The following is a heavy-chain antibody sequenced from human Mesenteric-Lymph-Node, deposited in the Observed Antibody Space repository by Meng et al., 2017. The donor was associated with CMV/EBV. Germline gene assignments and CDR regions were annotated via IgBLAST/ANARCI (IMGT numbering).Heavy chain of an antibody. CDR3: AKREGDCSTTSCYFVAFDI. CDR1: GFTFRSYG. J-gene: IGHJ3*02. V-gene: IGHV3-30*02. D-gene: IGHD2-2*01. Sequence: GGSLRLSCAASGFTFRSYGMHWVRQAPGKGLEWVAFIRNDESNQYYADSVKGRFTISRDISKNTLYLQMNSLRAEDTAVYYCAKREGDCSTTSCYFVAFDIWGQGTVVTVSS. CDR2: IRNDESNQ.